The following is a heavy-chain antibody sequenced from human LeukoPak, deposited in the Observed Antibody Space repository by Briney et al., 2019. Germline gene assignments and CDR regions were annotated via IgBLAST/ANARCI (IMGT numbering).Heavy chain of an antibody. CDR2: VYNSGDT. V-gene: IGHV4-59*08. CDR3: ARLKLGAYFDL. CDR1: GGSTSSDY. D-gene: IGHD3-16*01. Sequence: SETLSLTCTVSGGSTSSDYWSWIRQSPGKGPEWVGYVYNSGDTGKNPSLKSRVTILLDTSKNQCSLKLTSVSAADTAVYYCARLKLGAYFDLWGRGTLVTVSS. J-gene: IGHJ2*01.